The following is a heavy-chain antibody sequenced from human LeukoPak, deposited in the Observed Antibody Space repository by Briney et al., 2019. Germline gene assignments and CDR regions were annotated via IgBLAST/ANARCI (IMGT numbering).Heavy chain of an antibody. J-gene: IGHJ4*02. CDR2: KSYDGSNK. CDR1: GFTFSSYA. Sequence: GGSLRLSCAASGFTFSSYAMHWVRQAPGKGLEWVAVKSYDGSNKYYADSVKGRFTISRDNSKNTLYLQMNSLRAEDTAVYYCARDRGSSWYYFDYWGQGTLVTVSS. V-gene: IGHV3-30-3*01. CDR3: ARDRGSSWYYFDY. D-gene: IGHD6-13*01.